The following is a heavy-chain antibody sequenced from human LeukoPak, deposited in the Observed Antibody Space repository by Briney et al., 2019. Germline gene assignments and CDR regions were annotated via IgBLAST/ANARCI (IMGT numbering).Heavy chain of an antibody. J-gene: IGHJ4*02. D-gene: IGHD3-10*01. CDR3: ARVVRGVGYYFDY. CDR2: ICSSGSII. V-gene: IGHV3-48*03. CDR1: GFTYSSYE. Sequence: GGSLRLSCAAPGFTYSSYEMNWVRETPGKGLEWVSYICSSGSIIYYVDSVKGRFTISRDNAKNSLYLQMNSLRAEDTAVYYCARVVRGVGYYFDYCGQGTLVTVSS.